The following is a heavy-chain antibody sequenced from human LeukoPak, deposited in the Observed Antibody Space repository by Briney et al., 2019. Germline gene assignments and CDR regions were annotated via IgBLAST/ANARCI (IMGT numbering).Heavy chain of an antibody. CDR1: GGTFISYA. CDR2: IIPIFGTA. CDR3: ARAREYCSSTSCYSGTYNWFDP. J-gene: IGHJ5*02. Sequence: SVKVSCKASGGTFISYAISWVRQAPGQGLEWMGGIIPIFGTANYAQKFQGRVTITTDESTSTAYMELSNLRSEDTAVYYCARAREYCSSTSCYSGTYNWFDPWGQGTLVTVSS. D-gene: IGHD2-2*01. V-gene: IGHV1-69*05.